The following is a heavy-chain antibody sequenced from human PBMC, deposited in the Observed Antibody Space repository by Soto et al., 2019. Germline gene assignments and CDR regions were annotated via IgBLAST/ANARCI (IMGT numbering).Heavy chain of an antibody. D-gene: IGHD3-10*01. CDR3: ARDTARAMVRIYYGMDV. Sequence: QVQLVESGGGVVQPGRSLRLSCAASGFTFSSYGMHWVRQAPGKGLEWVADIWYDGSNKYYADSVKGRFTITRDNSKNTLYLQMNSLRAEDTAVYYCARDTARAMVRIYYGMDVWGQGTTVTVSS. V-gene: IGHV3-33*01. CDR1: GFTFSSYG. J-gene: IGHJ6*02. CDR2: IWYDGSNK.